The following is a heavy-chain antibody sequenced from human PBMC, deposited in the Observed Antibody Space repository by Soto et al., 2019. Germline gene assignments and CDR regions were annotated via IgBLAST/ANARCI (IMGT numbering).Heavy chain of an antibody. V-gene: IGHV3-23*01. J-gene: IGHJ4*02. CDR1: GFTFSSYA. Sequence: PGGSLRLSCAASGFTFSSYAMSWVRQAPGKGLEWVSAISGSGGSTYYADSVKGRFTISRDNSKNTLYLQMNSLRAEDTAVYYCAKAVHPIDYPYYYDSSGYYGPAFDYWGQGTLVTVSS. CDR3: AKAVHPIDYPYYYDSSGYYGPAFDY. CDR2: ISGSGGST. D-gene: IGHD3-22*01.